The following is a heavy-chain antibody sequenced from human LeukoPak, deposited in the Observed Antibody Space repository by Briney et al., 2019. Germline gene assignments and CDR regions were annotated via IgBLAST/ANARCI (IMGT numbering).Heavy chain of an antibody. CDR3: ARAGGATYYFHY. CDR2: IYTSGST. D-gene: IGHD1-26*01. J-gene: IGHJ4*02. CDR1: GGSISSYY. V-gene: IGHV4-4*07. Sequence: SETLSLTCTVSGGSISSYYWSWIRQPAGKGLVWIGRIYTSGSTNYNPYLKSRVTMSVDTSKNQFSLKLSSVTAADTAVYYCARAGGATYYFHYWGQGTLVTVSS.